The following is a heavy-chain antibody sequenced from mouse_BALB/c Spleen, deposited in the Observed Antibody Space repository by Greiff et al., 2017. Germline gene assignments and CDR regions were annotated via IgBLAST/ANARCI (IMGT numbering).Heavy chain of an antibody. CDR2: ISNGGGST. Sequence: VESGGGLVQPGGSLKLSCAASGFTFSSYTMSWVRQTPEKRLEWVAYISNGGGSTYYPDTVKGRFTISRDNAKNTLYLQMSSLKSEDTAMYYCARREGYWGQGTLVTVSA. J-gene: IGHJ3*01. CDR3: ARREGY. V-gene: IGHV5-12-2*01. CDR1: GFTFSSYT.